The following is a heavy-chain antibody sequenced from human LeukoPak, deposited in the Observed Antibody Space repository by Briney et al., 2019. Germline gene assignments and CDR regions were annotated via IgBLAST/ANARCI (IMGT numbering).Heavy chain of an antibody. CDR1: GGTFSSYT. CDR3: ARRVRGYCSSTSCHNWFDP. V-gene: IGHV1-69*02. J-gene: IGHJ5*02. CDR2: IIPILGIA. Sequence: SVKVSRKASGGTFSSYTISWVRHAPGQGLEWMGRIIPILGIANYAQKFQGRVTSTADKSTSTAYMELSSLRSEDTAVYYCARRVRGYCSSTSCHNWFDPWGQGTLVTVSS. D-gene: IGHD2-2*01.